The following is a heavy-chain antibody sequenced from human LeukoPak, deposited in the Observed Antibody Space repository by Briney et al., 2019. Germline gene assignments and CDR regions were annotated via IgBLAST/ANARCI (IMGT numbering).Heavy chain of an antibody. CDR3: AKGSYYYDSADYFDY. CDR1: GFTFSSYW. V-gene: IGHV3-23*01. J-gene: IGHJ4*02. D-gene: IGHD3-22*01. CDR2: LSGSGGNT. Sequence: GGSLRLSCAASGFTFSSYWMHWVRQAPGKGLEWVSTLSGSGGNTYYADSVKGRVTISRDNSKNTLYLQMNSLRAEDTAVYHCAKGSYYYDSADYFDYWGQGTLVTVSS.